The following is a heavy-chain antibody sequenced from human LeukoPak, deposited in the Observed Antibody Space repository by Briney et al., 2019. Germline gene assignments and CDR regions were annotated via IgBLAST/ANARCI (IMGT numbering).Heavy chain of an antibody. D-gene: IGHD7-27*01. V-gene: IGHV3-48*03. CDR1: GFTFSSYE. J-gene: IGHJ4*02. Sequence: GGSLRLSCAASGFTFSSYEMNWVRQAPGKGLEWASYISSSGSTIYYTDSVKGRFTISRDNAKNSLYLQMNSLRAEDTAVYYCARRRTGDFDYWGQGTLVTVSS. CDR3: ARRRTGDFDY. CDR2: ISSSGSTI.